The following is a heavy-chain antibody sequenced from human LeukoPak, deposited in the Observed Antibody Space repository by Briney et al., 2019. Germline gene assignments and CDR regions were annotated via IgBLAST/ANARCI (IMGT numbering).Heavy chain of an antibody. V-gene: IGHV3-74*01. Sequence: GGSLRLSCAASGFPFKSYVMLCVRQAREKGRMWLAPIDTGGKTITYADSVKGRFTISRDNAKNMLYVQMNSLRAEDTAVYYCVRDKDGYNFWGQGTLVSVSS. D-gene: IGHD5-24*01. J-gene: IGHJ4*02. CDR2: IDTGGKTI. CDR1: GFPFKSYV. CDR3: VRDKDGYNF.